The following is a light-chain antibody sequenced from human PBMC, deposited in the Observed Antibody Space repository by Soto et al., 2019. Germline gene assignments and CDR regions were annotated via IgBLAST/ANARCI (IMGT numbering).Light chain of an antibody. CDR2: EVT. CDR3: ISYAGSNNFVV. V-gene: IGLV2-8*01. J-gene: IGLJ2*01. Sequence: QSVLTQPSSASGSPGQSVTISCTGTSSDVGGYNYVSWFRQHPGKAPKLMIYEVTKRPSGVPDRFSGSKSGNTASLTVSGLQAEDEADYYCISYAGSNNFVVFGGGTKVNVL. CDR1: SSDVGGYNY.